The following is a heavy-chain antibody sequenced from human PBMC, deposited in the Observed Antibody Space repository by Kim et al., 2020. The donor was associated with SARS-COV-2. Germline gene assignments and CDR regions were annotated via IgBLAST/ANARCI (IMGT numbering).Heavy chain of an antibody. J-gene: IGHJ5*02. CDR1: GFSFNDYW. D-gene: IGHD3-10*01. V-gene: IGHV3-7*05. CDR3: TRALSGSVRGFDP. CDR2: IKHDGSEK. Sequence: GGSLRLSCAACGFSFNDYWMTWIRQAPGKGLEWVAGIKHDGSEKLYADSVKGRFTISRDNANTSLYLQMNSLRVEDMAVYYCTRALSGSVRGFDPWGQGTLVTVSS.